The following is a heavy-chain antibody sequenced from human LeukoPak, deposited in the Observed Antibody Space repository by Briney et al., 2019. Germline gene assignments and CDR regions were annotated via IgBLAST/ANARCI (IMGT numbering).Heavy chain of an antibody. CDR1: GFNFGSDA. Sequence: GGSLRLSCTASGFNFGSDAMHWVRQAPGKGLEWVAFIWYDGSNDHYADSVKGRFTISRDNSKNSVCLQMNSLRVEDTAVYYCARDPSGSGWSLNNWGQGTLVTVSS. V-gene: IGHV3-33*01. D-gene: IGHD6-19*01. CDR3: ARDPSGSGWSLNN. CDR2: IWYDGSND. J-gene: IGHJ4*02.